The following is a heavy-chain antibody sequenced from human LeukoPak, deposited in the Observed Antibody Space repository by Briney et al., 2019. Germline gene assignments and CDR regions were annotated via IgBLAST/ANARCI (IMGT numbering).Heavy chain of an antibody. CDR2: ISAYNGKT. CDR3: ARGIGGHGGY. CDR1: GYPFISFG. J-gene: IGHJ4*02. V-gene: IGHV1-18*01. Sequence: GASVKVSCKAAGYPFISFGISWVRQAPGQGLEWMGWISAYNGKTEFAQRFQDRVTMTTDTSTTTAYMELRSLRSDDTAMYYCARGIGGHGGYWGQGTLVTVSS. D-gene: IGHD3-16*01.